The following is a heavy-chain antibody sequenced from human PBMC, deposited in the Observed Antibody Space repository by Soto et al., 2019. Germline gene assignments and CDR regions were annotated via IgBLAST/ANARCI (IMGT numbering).Heavy chain of an antibody. CDR2: IMPIFGRA. V-gene: IGHV1-69*12. Sequence: QVQLVQSGAEVKKPGSSVKVSCKASGGTFSNYALSWVRQAPGQGLEWLGGIMPIFGRADYAQKFRGRVTITADESTSTAHMELSSLRSEDTAVYYRASWLKEAGIGGHYYYGMDVWGQGTTVTVSS. D-gene: IGHD6-19*01. CDR1: GGTFSNYA. CDR3: ASWLKEAGIGGHYYYGMDV. J-gene: IGHJ6*02.